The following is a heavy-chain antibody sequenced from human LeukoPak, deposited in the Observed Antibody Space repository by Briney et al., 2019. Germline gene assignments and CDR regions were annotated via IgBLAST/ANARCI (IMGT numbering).Heavy chain of an antibody. J-gene: IGHJ6*03. CDR2: INDIGNT. CDR1: GYSISSGYY. D-gene: IGHD3-10*01. CDR3: ARLGSVGYYNYQYMDI. Sequence: SETLSLTCAVSGYSISSGYYWSWIRQPPGKGLEWIGEINDIGNTNYDPSLRSRVTISVDTSKNQFSLSLTSATAADTAVYFCARLGSVGYYNYQYMDIWGNGTTVTVSS. V-gene: IGHV4-38-2*01.